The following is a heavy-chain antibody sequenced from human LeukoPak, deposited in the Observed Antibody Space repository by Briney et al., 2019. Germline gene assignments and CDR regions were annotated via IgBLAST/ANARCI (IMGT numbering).Heavy chain of an antibody. V-gene: IGHV3-23*01. J-gene: IGHJ4*02. Sequence: GGSLRLSCAASGFTFSSYAMSWVRQAPGKGLEWVSAISGSGGSTYYADSVKGRFTVSRDSSKNTLYLQMNSLRAEEKGVYYCAKEYFDSAVGPDAVLPSGYFDYCPQGQLVLVSS. CDR3: AKEYFDSAVGPDAVLPSGYFDY. CDR1: GFTFSSYA. D-gene: IGHD2-2*01. CDR2: ISGSGGST.